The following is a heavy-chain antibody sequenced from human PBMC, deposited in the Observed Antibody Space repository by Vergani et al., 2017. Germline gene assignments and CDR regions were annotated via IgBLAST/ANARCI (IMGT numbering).Heavy chain of an antibody. Sequence: EAYLVQSGGGLVTPGGSLRLSCAASSFSVSSHYMTWVRQAPGKGLEWVSTINIGGRTSYADSVKGRLTLTRDDSKNTLHLQMNSLRPEDTAVYYCARGMTTETTDLDGFDIWGQGTMVSVSS. V-gene: IGHV3-66*02. CDR3: ARGMTTETTDLDGFDI. CDR1: SFSVSSHY. D-gene: IGHD4-17*01. CDR2: INIGGRT. J-gene: IGHJ3*02.